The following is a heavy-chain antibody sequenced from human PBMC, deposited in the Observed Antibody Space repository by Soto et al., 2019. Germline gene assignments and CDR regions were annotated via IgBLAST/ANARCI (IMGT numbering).Heavy chain of an antibody. CDR1: GDSISSYS. CDR2: IHYNGNT. V-gene: IGHV4-59*01. Sequence: SETLSLTCTVSGDSISSYSWSWIRQPPGKGLEWIGNIHYNGNTKYSPSLKSRVTMSVDTSKNHFSLKLISVTTADTAVHYCARLRLTGYYYYGMYVWGQGTTVTVSS. CDR3: ARLRLTGYYYYGMYV. D-gene: IGHD3-10*01. J-gene: IGHJ6*02.